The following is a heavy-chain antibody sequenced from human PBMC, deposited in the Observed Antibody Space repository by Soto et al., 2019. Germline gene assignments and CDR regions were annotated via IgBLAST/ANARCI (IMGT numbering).Heavy chain of an antibody. V-gene: IGHV3-23*01. CDR2: ISDSGADT. Sequence: GGSVRLSCAASGFTFRSHAMSWVRQGPGKGLEWVSGISDSGADTYYADSVKGRLTVSRDNSKNTLFLQMNSLRVEDTAVYYCAKKDVAGTASWFDLWGQGALVTVSS. CDR3: AKKDVAGTASWFDL. CDR1: GFTFRSHA. D-gene: IGHD1-1*01. J-gene: IGHJ5*02.